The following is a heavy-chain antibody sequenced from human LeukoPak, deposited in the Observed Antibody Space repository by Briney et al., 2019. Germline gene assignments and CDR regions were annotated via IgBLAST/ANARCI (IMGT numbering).Heavy chain of an antibody. V-gene: IGHV4-4*07. Sequence: PSLTVSLTRAVSGGLISRYYWRWVRRPGAKGLECSGRLYSSGSTNYNPSVKSRHTMSVDTTKTQFSPKLSSVTAADTAVYYCARERLVTIFGVAKAKGYFDYWGQGTLVTVSS. J-gene: IGHJ4*02. D-gene: IGHD3-3*01. CDR2: LYSSGST. CDR3: ARERLVTIFGVAKAKGYFDY. CDR1: GGLISRYY.